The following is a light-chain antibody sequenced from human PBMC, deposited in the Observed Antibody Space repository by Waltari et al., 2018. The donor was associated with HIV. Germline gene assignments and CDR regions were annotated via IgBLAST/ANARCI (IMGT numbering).Light chain of an antibody. CDR3: SSYINTDTLV. CDR2: GVG. CDR1: SSDIGLYNL. Sequence: QSALTQPASVSGSLGPSITISCTGTSSDIGLYNLVSWYQQHPGKAPQLVIHGVGTRPSGVSDRFSGAKAGNTASLTISTLQAEDEADYYCSSYINTDTLVFGGGTKLTVL. V-gene: IGLV2-14*01. J-gene: IGLJ3*02.